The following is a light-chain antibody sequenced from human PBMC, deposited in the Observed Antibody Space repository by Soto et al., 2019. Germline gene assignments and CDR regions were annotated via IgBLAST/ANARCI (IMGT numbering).Light chain of an antibody. CDR3: QKYNTYPYT. CDR1: QSISNW. CDR2: DAS. V-gene: IGKV1-5*01. J-gene: IGKJ2*01. Sequence: DIQMTQSPCTLSASVGDRVTITCWASQSISNWLAWYQRKPGKAPKLLIYDASSLGSGVPSRFSGTGSGTEFTLTINSLQPDDFATYYCQKYNTYPYTLGQGTKLEIK.